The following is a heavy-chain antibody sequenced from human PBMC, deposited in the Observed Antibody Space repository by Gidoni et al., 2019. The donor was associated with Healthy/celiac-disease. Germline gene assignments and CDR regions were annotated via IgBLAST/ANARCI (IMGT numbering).Heavy chain of an antibody. Sequence: QVQLQESGPGLVKPSQTLSLTCKVSGGSISSGDSYWSWIRQPPGKGLGWIWYIYYSGSTACNPSLQSRVTISVDTSNSQFSLKLSSVTAADTAVYYCARGEYGSGSYFLYNWFDPWGQGTLVTVSS. V-gene: IGHV4-30-4*01. J-gene: IGHJ5*02. CDR2: IYYSGST. CDR3: ARGEYGSGSYFLYNWFDP. D-gene: IGHD3-10*01. CDR1: GGSISSGDSY.